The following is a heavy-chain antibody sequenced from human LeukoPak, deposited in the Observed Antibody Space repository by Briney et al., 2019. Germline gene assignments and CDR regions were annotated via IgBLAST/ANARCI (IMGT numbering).Heavy chain of an antibody. J-gene: IGHJ5*02. CDR2: INPNTGGT. CDR3: ARDSGTTGEVKFDP. V-gene: IGHV1-2*02. CDR1: GYTFSGYY. D-gene: IGHD3-10*01. Sequence: ASVKVSCKASGYTFSGYYMHWVRQAPGQGLEWMGWINPNTGGTNYAQKFQGRVTMTRDTSISTTYMELSRLRSDDTAVYYCARDSGTTGEVKFDPWGQGTLVTVSS.